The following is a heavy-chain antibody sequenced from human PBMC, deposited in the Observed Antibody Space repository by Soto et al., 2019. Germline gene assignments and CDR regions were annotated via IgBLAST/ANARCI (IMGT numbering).Heavy chain of an antibody. CDR1: GGSISGYY. CDR2: IYYSGST. CDR3: ARGPKPLSSGWYEAYFDY. D-gene: IGHD6-19*01. J-gene: IGHJ4*02. V-gene: IGHV4-59*01. Sequence: SETLSLTCTVSGGSISGYYWSWIRQPPGKGLEWIGYIYYSGSTNYNPSLKSRVTISVDTSKNQFSLTLSSVTAADTAVYYCARGPKPLSSGWYEAYFDYSGQGTFVIVFS.